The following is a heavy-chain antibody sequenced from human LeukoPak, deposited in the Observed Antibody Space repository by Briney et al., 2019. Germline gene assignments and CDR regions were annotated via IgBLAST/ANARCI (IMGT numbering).Heavy chain of an antibody. J-gene: IGHJ5*02. D-gene: IGHD1-26*01. CDR2: ISAYNGNT. CDR1: GYTFTGYY. CDR3: ARDRGIGGRFDP. V-gene: IGHV1-18*04. Sequence: ASVKVFCKASGYTFTGYYMHWVRQAPGQGLEWMGWISAYNGNTNYAQKLQGRVTMTTDTSTSTAYMELRSLRSDDTAVYYCARDRGIGGRFDPWGQGTLVTVSS.